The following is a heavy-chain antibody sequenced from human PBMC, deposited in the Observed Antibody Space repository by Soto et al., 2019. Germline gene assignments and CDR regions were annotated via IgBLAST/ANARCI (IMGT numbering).Heavy chain of an antibody. V-gene: IGHV1-8*01. D-gene: IGHD1-26*01. Sequence: QARLVQSGAEVKKPGASVKVSCKASGYTFTGYDINWVRQATGQGLEWMGWMNPNSGNTGYAQNFQGRVTMTRDNSITTVYMELASLRYDASAVYYCAGEKVGTTGIDFWGQGTLVTVSS. CDR3: AGEKVGTTGIDF. CDR2: MNPNSGNT. CDR1: GYTFTGYD. J-gene: IGHJ4*02.